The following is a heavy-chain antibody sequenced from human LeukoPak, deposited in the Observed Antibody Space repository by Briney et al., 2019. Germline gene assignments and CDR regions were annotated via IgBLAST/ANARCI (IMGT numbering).Heavy chain of an antibody. V-gene: IGHV4-34*01. CDR3: AREWSSSSNNTFDY. Sequence: SETLSLTCAAYGGSFSGYYWSWIRQPPGKGLEWIGEINHSGSTNYNPSLKSRVTISVDTTKNQFSLKLSSVTAADTAVYYCAREWSSSSNNTFDYWGQGTLVTVSS. CDR1: GGSFSGYY. D-gene: IGHD6-6*01. CDR2: INHSGST. J-gene: IGHJ4*02.